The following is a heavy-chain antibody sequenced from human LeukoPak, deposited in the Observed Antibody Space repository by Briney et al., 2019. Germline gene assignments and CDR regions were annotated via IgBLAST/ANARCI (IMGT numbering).Heavy chain of an antibody. CDR3: ARLGARQMLEY. CDR2: IKQDGGQI. D-gene: IGHD4-17*01. CDR1: EFTFSSYW. Sequence: GGSLRLSCAASEFTFSSYWMSWVRQAPGKGLEWVANIKQDGGQIYYLESVKGRFTVSRDNAKNSLYLQMNSLRAEDAAVYYCARLGARQMLEYWGQGTLVTVSS. V-gene: IGHV3-7*01. J-gene: IGHJ4*02.